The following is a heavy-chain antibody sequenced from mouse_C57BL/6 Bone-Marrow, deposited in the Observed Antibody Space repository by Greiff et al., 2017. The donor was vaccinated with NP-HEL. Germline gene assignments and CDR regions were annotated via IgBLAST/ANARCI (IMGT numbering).Heavy chain of an antibody. J-gene: IGHJ3*01. D-gene: IGHD1-1*01. V-gene: IGHV1-55*01. Sequence: VQLQQPGAELVKPGASVKMSCKASGYTFTSYWITWVKQRPGQGLEWIGDIYPGSGSTNYNEKFKSKATLTVDTSSSTAYMQLSSLTSEDSAVYYCARWGYGSSYDAYWGQGTLVTVSA. CDR2: IYPGSGST. CDR1: GYTFTSYW. CDR3: ARWGYGSSYDAY.